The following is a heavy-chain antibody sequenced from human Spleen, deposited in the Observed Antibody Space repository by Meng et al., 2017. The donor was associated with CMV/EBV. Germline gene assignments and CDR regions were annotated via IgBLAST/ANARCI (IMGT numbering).Heavy chain of an antibody. CDR3: AREGDVLRFLEWPMGAMDV. CDR1: GFTFSNYA. D-gene: IGHD3-3*01. V-gene: IGHV3-30*04. Sequence: GESLKISCAASGFTFSNYAMHWVRQAPGKGLEWVAVISDDGNKRNFGNSVKGRFTISRDNSRNTLYLQINSLRGDDTAVYYCAREGDVLRFLEWPMGAMDVWGQGTAVTVS. J-gene: IGHJ6*02. CDR2: ISDDGNKR.